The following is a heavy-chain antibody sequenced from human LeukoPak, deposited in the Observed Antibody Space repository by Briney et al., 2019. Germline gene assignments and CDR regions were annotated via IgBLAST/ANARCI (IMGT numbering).Heavy chain of an antibody. V-gene: IGHV4-34*01. CDR3: ARVLTVSYFDS. Sequence: PSETLSLTCAVYGGSFSDSYWTWIRQPPGKGLEWIGEINQSGSTNYNPSLESRCTISIDTSKIQFSLKLFSVPAADAAIYYCARVLTVSYFDSWGQGTLVTVSS. CDR2: INQSGST. D-gene: IGHD4-17*01. J-gene: IGHJ4*02. CDR1: GGSFSDSY.